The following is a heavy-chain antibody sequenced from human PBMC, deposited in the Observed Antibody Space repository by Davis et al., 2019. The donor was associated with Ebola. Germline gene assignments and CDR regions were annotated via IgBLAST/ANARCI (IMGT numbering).Heavy chain of an antibody. V-gene: IGHV4-34*01. D-gene: IGHD3-16*01. J-gene: IGHJ6*02. Sequence: MPGGSLRLSCAVYGGSFSGYYWSWIRQSPGEGLEWIGEINHSGSTNYNPSLKSRVTISVDTSKNQFSLKLSSVTAADTAVYYCARAGLGSGDMFYYYYYGMDVWGQGTTVTVSS. CDR3: ARAGLGSGDMFYYYYYGMDV. CDR2: INHSGST. CDR1: GGSFSGYY.